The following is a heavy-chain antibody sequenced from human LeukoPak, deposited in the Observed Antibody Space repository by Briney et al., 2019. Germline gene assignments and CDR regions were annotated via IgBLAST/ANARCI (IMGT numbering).Heavy chain of an antibody. CDR1: GYTFTSYY. D-gene: IGHD3-22*01. V-gene: IGHV1-46*01. CDR2: INPSGGST. CDR3: ARTYYYDSADFRILYGMDV. J-gene: IGHJ6*02. Sequence: GASVKVSCKASGYTFTSYYMHWVRQAPGQGLEWMGIINPSGGSTSYAQKFQGRVTMTRDTSTSTVYMELSSLRSEDTAVYYCARTYYYDSADFRILYGMDVWGQGTTVTVSS.